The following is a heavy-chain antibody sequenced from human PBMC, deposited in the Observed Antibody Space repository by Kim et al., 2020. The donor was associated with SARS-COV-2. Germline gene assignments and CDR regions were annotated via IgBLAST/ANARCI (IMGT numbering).Heavy chain of an antibody. D-gene: IGHD2-15*01. V-gene: IGHV3-23*01. CDR3: TKAPFTLLRGVEY. Sequence: GGSLRLSCVGSGFTLSRQGMSWVRQAPGKGLEWVSIINDSGSSTYYGDSVKGRFTISRDTSKNTLYLQMNSLRAEDTAVYYCTKAPFTLLRGVEYWGQGT. CDR1: GFTLSRQG. CDR2: INDSGSST. J-gene: IGHJ4*02.